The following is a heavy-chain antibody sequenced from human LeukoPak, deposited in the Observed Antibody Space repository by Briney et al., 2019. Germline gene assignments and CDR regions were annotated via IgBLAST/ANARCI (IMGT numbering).Heavy chain of an antibody. CDR1: GFTVRNYC. V-gene: IGHV3-53*01. CDR3: ARGSPVASGRYSIYSS. D-gene: IGHD3-10*01. Sequence: GGSLRLSCAASGFTVRNYCMSWVRQAPGKGLEWVAVIYGDGSTYYADSVKGRFTVSSDNLKNTLSLQMDSLRAADTAMYYCARGSPVASGRYSIYSSWGQGTLVTVST. CDR2: IYGDGST. J-gene: IGHJ5*02.